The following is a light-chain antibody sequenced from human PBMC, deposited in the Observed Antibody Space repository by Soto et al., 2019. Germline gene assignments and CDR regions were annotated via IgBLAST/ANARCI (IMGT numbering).Light chain of an antibody. CDR3: LQGASFALG. J-gene: IGKJ4*01. CDR2: AAS. CDR1: EYIGTW. Sequence: DIQMTQSPSSVSASVGDTVTISCRASEYIGTWLAWYQQTPGKAPNLLISAASSLQSGVPTRFRGSGSGTDCTLTLSNLHPEDFATRLFLQGASFALGFGGGAKGEIK. V-gene: IGKV1-12*01.